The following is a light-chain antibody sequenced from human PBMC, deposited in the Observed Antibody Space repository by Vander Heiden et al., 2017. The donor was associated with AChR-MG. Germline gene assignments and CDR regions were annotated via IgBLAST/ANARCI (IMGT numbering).Light chain of an antibody. Sequence: QSALTQPRSVFGPPGQSATISCTGTSSDVGGYNYVSWYQQHPSKAPKLMIYDVSKRPSGVPDRFSGSKSGNTASLTISGLQAEDEADYYCCSYAGSYTFVFGTGTKVTVL. CDR1: SSDVGGYNY. J-gene: IGLJ1*01. V-gene: IGLV2-11*01. CDR2: DVS. CDR3: CSYAGSYTFV.